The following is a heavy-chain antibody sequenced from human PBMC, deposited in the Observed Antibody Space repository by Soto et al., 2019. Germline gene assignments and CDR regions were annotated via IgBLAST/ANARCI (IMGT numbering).Heavy chain of an antibody. CDR3: ARARDTAMGQDGYYYYGMDV. J-gene: IGHJ6*02. CDR1: GGTFSSYA. Sequence: GASVKVSCKASGGTFSSYAISRVRQAPGQGLEWMGGIIPIFGTANYAQKFQGRVTITADESTSTAYMELSSLRSEDTAVYYCARARDTAMGQDGYYYYGMDVWGQGTTVTVSS. D-gene: IGHD5-18*01. V-gene: IGHV1-69*13. CDR2: IIPIFGTA.